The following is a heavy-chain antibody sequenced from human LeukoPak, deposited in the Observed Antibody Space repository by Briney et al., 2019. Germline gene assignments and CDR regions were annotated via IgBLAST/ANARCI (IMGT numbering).Heavy chain of an antibody. CDR1: GDSVSSNSAA. J-gene: IGHJ3*02. V-gene: IGHV6-1*01. CDR3: ARGAVAVRNAFDI. Sequence: SGPTLLKPSQTLSLTCAISGDSVSSNSAAWNWIRQSPSRGLEWLGRTYYSSKWYNGYAVSVKSRITNNPDTSKNQFSLQLNSVTPEDTALYYCARGAVAVRNAFDIWGQGTMVTVSS. D-gene: IGHD6-19*01. CDR2: TYYSSKWYN.